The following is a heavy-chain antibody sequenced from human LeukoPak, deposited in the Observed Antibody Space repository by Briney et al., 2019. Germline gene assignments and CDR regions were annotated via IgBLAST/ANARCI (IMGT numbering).Heavy chain of an antibody. J-gene: IGHJ5*02. CDR2: ISSGGNYI. Sequence: GGSLRLSCAASEFTFSSYSMNWVRQAPGKGLEWVSSISSGGNYIYYADSVKGRFTISRDNPGNVFYLQMDSLRAEDTAVYYCTRVAQSGPTGWFDPWGQGTLVTVSS. V-gene: IGHV3-21*01. CDR3: TRVAQSGPTGWFDP. D-gene: IGHD1-1*01. CDR1: EFTFSSYS.